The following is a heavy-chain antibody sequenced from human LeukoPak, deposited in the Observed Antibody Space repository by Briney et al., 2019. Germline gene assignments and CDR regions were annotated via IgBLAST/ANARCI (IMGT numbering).Heavy chain of an antibody. CDR3: ARDGGHSTDLDY. D-gene: IGHD2-8*02. J-gene: IGHJ4*02. Sequence: GGSLTLSCPICVFTFSRHWMRWLRQAPGKGAEGVANIKQDGSERYCVHSVKGRFTISRDNAKNSLYLQMNSLRAEDTAVYYCARDGGHSTDLDYWGQGVLVTVSS. CDR1: VFTFSRHW. CDR2: IKQDGSER. V-gene: IGHV3-7*01.